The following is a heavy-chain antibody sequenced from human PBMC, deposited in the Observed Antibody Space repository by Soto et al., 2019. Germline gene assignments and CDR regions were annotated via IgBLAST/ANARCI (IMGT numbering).Heavy chain of an antibody. CDR3: ATSDSKSRRIGVPYYYYGMDV. D-gene: IGHD3-3*01. V-gene: IGHV3-30*03. J-gene: IGHJ6*02. Sequence: PGGSLRLSCAASGFTFSSYGMHWVRQAPGKGLEWVAVISYDGSNKYYADSVKGRFTISRDNSKNTLYLQMNSLRAEDTAVYYCATSDSKSRRIGVPYYYYGMDVWGQGTTVTVSS. CDR1: GFTFSSYG. CDR2: ISYDGSNK.